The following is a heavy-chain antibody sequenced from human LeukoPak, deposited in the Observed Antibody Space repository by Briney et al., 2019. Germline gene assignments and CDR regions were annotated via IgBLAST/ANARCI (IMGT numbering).Heavy chain of an antibody. CDR2: FYSSGIT. V-gene: IGHV4-4*07. D-gene: IGHD3-10*01. CDR1: GGSITSYY. J-gene: IGHJ4*02. CDR3: ARHQLRGFLDDN. Sequence: SETLSLTCTISGGSITSYYWTWIRQPAGKGLEWIGRFYSSGITNYNPSLKSRVTMSVDTSKNEFSLRLSSVTAADTAVYYCARHQLRGFLDDNWGQGTLVTVSS.